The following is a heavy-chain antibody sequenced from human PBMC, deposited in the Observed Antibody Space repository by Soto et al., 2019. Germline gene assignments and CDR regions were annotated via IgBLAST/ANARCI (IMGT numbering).Heavy chain of an antibody. V-gene: IGHV4-59*01. CDR1: GGSISSYY. CDR3: ARDFAIAAVQMPQGWFDP. CDR2: IYNSGST. D-gene: IGHD6-13*01. J-gene: IGHJ5*02. Sequence: PSETLSLTCTVSGGSISSYYWSWIRQPPGKGLEWIGYIYNSGSTNYNPSLKSRVTISVDTSKNQFSLKLSSVTAADTAVYYCARDFAIAAVQMPQGWFDPWGQGPLVTVSS.